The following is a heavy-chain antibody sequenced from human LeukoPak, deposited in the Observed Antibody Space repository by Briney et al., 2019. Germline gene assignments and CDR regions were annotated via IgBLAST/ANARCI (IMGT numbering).Heavy chain of an antibody. CDR3: ARRTAIATAGTLLYYFDY. J-gene: IGHJ4*02. CDR1: GFTFSNFN. Sequence: GGSLRLSCEASGFTFSNFNMNWVRQAPGKGLEWLSSITSSSAYIHYADSVQGRFTVSRDNAGNTLFLQMNNLRTDDTAIYYCARRTAIATAGTLLYYFDYWGLGTVVTVSS. CDR2: ITSSSAYI. D-gene: IGHD6-13*01. V-gene: IGHV3-21*01.